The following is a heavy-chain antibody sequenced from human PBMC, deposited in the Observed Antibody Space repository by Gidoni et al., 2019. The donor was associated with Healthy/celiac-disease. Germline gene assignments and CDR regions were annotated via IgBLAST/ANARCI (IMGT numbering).Heavy chain of an antibody. CDR2: IYYSGRT. CDR3: ARRVDYGDYEDAFDI. D-gene: IGHD4-17*01. Sequence: QLQLRESGRGRVRPSGTLSLTCTVSGAARSSSSYDWGWIRQPPGRGLEWRVGIYYSGRTYYNPSLQSRVTISVDTSKNQFSLKLSSVTAADTAVYYCARRVDYGDYEDAFDIWGQGTMVTVSS. CDR1: GAARSSSSYD. V-gene: IGHV4-39*01. J-gene: IGHJ3*02.